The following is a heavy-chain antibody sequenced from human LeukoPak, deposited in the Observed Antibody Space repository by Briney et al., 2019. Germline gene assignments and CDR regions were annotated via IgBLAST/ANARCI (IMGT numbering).Heavy chain of an antibody. CDR3: ARARTTIAARLYYFDY. D-gene: IGHD6-6*01. V-gene: IGHV1-18*01. Sequence: GASVKVSCKASGYTFTSYGISWVRQAPGQGLEWMGWISAYNGNTNYAQKLQGRVTMTTDTSTSTAYMELRSLRSDDTAVYYCARARTTIAARLYYFDYWGQGTLVTVSS. CDR2: ISAYNGNT. J-gene: IGHJ4*02. CDR1: GYTFTSYG.